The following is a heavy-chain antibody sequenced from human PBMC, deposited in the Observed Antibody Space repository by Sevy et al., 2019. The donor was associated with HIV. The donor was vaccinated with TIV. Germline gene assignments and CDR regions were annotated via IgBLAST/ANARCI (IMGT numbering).Heavy chain of an antibody. CDR1: GFTFSEYA. D-gene: IGHD1-26*01. V-gene: IGHV3-23*01. Sequence: GGSLRLSCAASGFTFSEYAMTWVRQAPGKGLEWVSTITGSGSATYYADSVKGRFTISRDNSKNTVSVQIDSLRAEDTAIYYCAKTGSYLYFDSWGQGALVTVSS. J-gene: IGHJ4*02. CDR2: ITGSGSAT. CDR3: AKTGSYLYFDS.